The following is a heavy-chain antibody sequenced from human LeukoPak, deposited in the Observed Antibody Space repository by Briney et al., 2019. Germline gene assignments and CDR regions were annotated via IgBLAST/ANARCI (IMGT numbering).Heavy chain of an antibody. V-gene: IGHV4-59*01. J-gene: IGHJ4*02. D-gene: IGHD6-19*01. CDR3: ARRITVAGIFDY. Sequence: SETLSLTCIVSGGSFSSSYWSWIRQPPGKGLEWIAYIYSNGNTNSNPSLKSRVTIAVDTSQSQFSLKLSSVTAADTAVYYCARRITVAGIFDYWGQGTLVTVSS. CDR2: IYSNGNT. CDR1: GGSFSSSY.